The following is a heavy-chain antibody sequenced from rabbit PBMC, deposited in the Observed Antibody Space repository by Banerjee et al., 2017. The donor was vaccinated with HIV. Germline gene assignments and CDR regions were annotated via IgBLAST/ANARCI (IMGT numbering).Heavy chain of an antibody. D-gene: IGHD3-1*01. CDR3: VRDTWHFNL. CDR1: GFSFSNKAV. Sequence: QEQLVESGGGLVKPGASLTLTCKASGFSFSNKAVMCWVRQAPGKGLEWIACINAVTGKAVYASWAKGRFTFSKTSSTTVTLQMTSVTAADTATYFCVRDTWHFNLWGPGTLVTVS. J-gene: IGHJ4*01. V-gene: IGHV1S45*01. CDR2: INAVTGKA.